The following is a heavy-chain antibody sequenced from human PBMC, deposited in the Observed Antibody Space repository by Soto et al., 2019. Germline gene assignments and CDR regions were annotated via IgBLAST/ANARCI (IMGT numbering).Heavy chain of an antibody. V-gene: IGHV5-51*01. J-gene: IGHJ6*03. CDR3: ARHRPLPRTPRYYYMDV. CDR1: GYSFTSYC. Sequence: PGESLKISCKGSGYSFTSYCIGWVRQMPGKGLEWMGIIYPGDSDTRYSPSFQGQVTISADKSISTAYLQWSSLKASDTAMYYCARHRPLPRTPRYYYMDVWGKGTTVTVSS. CDR2: IYPGDSDT.